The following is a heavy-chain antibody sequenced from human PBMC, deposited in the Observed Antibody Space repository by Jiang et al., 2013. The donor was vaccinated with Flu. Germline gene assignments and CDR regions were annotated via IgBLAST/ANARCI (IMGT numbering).Heavy chain of an antibody. V-gene: IGHV6-1*01. J-gene: IGHJ5*02. D-gene: IGHD6-13*01. CDR3: ARGTSNRRGDWFDP. CDR1: GDSVSSNSAA. CDR2: TYYRSKWYN. Sequence: QTLSLTCAISGDSVSSNSAAWNWIRQSPSRGLEWLGRTYYRSKWYNDYAVSVKSRIIINPDTSKNQFSLQLNSVSPEDTAVYYCARGTSNRRGDWFDPWGQGTLVTVSS.